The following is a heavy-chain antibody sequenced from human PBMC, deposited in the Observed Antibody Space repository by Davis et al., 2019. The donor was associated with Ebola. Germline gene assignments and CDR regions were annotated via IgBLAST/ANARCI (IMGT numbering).Heavy chain of an antibody. J-gene: IGHJ4*02. D-gene: IGHD1-26*01. V-gene: IGHV4-59*04. Sequence: SETLSLTCTVSGGSISSYYWSWIRQPPGKGLEWIGYIYYSGSTYYNPSLKSRVTISVDTSKNQFSLKLSSVTAADTAVYYCARLRIVGATLRYYFDYWGQGTLVTVSS. CDR3: ARLRIVGATLRYYFDY. CDR2: IYYSGST. CDR1: GGSISSYY.